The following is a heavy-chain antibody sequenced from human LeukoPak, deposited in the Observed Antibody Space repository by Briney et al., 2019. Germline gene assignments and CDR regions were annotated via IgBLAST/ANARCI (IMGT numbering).Heavy chain of an antibody. Sequence: SETLSLTCTVSGASISSGDYYWTWIRQPPGKGLEWIGFISDSGIPYYNPSLKSRLTISLDTSKNQFSLRLYSLTAADTTVYYCARDRGYNHGPFDFWGQGNLVTVSS. V-gene: IGHV4-30-4*01. J-gene: IGHJ4*02. D-gene: IGHD5-18*01. CDR2: ISDSGIP. CDR1: GASISSGDYY. CDR3: ARDRGYNHGPFDF.